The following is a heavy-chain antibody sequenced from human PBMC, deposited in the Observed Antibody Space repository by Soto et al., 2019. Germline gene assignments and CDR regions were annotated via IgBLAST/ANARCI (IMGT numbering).Heavy chain of an antibody. CDR1: GYTSTSYD. J-gene: IGHJ6*03. Sequence: ASVNVSCKASGYTSTSYDIDCVRQATGQGLEWMGWMNPYSGNTGYAQTFQGRVTMTRNTSINTAYMELSSLRSEDTAVYYCARAVRSSNDVRHYYMDAWGKGTTVTVS. CDR3: ARAVRSSNDVRHYYMDA. D-gene: IGHD1-1*01. V-gene: IGHV1-8*01. CDR2: MNPYSGNT.